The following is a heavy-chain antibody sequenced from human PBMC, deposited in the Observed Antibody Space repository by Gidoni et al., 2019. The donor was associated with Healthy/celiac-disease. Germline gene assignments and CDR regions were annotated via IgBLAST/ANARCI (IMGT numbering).Heavy chain of an antibody. CDR3: ARDFLDQSSGIMITFGGVAL. CDR2: ISYDGSNK. J-gene: IGHJ4*02. Sequence: QVQLVESGGGVVQPGRSLRLSCAASGFTFRSYAMHWVRQAPGKGLEWVAVISYDGSNKYYADSVKGRFTISRDNSKNTLYLQMNSLRAEDTAVYYCARDFLDQSSGIMITFGGVALWGQGTLVTVSS. CDR1: GFTFRSYA. V-gene: IGHV3-30-3*01. D-gene: IGHD3-16*01.